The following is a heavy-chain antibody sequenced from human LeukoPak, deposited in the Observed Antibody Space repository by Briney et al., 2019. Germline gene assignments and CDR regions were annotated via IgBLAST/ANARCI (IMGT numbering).Heavy chain of an antibody. Sequence: GGSLRLSCAASGFTFSSYAMSWVRQAPGKGLEWVSAISGSGGSTYYADSVKGRFTISRDKSKNTLYLQMNSLRAEDTAVYYCAKATRGRCSSTSCYSVNHWGQGTLVTVSS. V-gene: IGHV3-23*01. CDR1: GFTFSSYA. D-gene: IGHD2-2*02. CDR3: AKATRGRCSSTSCYSVNH. CDR2: ISGSGGST. J-gene: IGHJ5*02.